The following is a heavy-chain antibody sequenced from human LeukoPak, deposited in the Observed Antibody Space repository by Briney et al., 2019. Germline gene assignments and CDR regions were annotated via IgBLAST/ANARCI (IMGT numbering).Heavy chain of an antibody. Sequence: SQTLSLTSTVSGGSISSGGYYWSWIRQHPGKGLEWIGYIYYSGSTYYNPSLKSRVTISVDTSKDQFSLKLSSVTAADTAVYYCAREPYSSGWQRYFDYWGQGTLVTVSS. J-gene: IGHJ4*02. V-gene: IGHV4-31*03. CDR1: GGSISSGGYY. D-gene: IGHD6-19*01. CDR2: IYYSGST. CDR3: AREPYSSGWQRYFDY.